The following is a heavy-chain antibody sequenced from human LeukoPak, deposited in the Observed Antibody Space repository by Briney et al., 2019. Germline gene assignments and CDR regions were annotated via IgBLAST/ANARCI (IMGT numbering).Heavy chain of an antibody. D-gene: IGHD5-18*01. J-gene: IGHJ4*02. V-gene: IGHV4-4*02. CDR1: GGSISSNNW. CDR3: ARDRGGYTYSHDY. Sequence: PSETLSLTCAVSGGSISSNNWWIWVRQSPEKGLEWIGEIYHNGSTNYNPSLKSRVTISMDKSKNQLSLKLNFVTAADTAVYYCARDRGGYTYSHDYWGQGTLVTVSS. CDR2: IYHNGST.